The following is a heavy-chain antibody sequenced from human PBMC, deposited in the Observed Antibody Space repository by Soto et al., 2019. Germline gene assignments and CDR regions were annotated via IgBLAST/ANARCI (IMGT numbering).Heavy chain of an antibody. V-gene: IGHV2-70*11. J-gene: IGHJ4*02. CDR3: ARRVHYGDYSVVDY. D-gene: IGHD4-17*01. CDR2: IDWDDDK. CDR1: GFSLSTSGMC. Sequence: SGPTLVNPTQTLTLTCTFSGFSLSTSGMCVSWIRQPPGKALEWLARIDWDDDKYYSTSLKTRLTISKDTSKNQVVLTMTNMDPVDTATYYCARRVHYGDYSVVDYWGQGTLVTVSS.